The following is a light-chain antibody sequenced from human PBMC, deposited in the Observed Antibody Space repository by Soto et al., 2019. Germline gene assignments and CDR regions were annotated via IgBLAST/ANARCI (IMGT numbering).Light chain of an antibody. CDR1: QSVSSSY. CDR2: GAS. CDR3: QEYGTSRT. Sequence: EIVLTQSPGTLSLSPGERATLFCRASQSVSSSYLVWYQQKPGQAPRLLLYGASSRATGIPDRFSGSGSGTDFTLTISRLEPEDFAVYYCQEYGTSRTFGQGTKVEIK. V-gene: IGKV3-20*01. J-gene: IGKJ1*01.